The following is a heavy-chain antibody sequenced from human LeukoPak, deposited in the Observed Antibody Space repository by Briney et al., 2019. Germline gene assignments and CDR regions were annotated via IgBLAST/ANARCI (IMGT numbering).Heavy chain of an antibody. CDR2: IYTSGST. V-gene: IGHV4-4*07. CDR3: ARVRSSSWYADY. Sequence: SETLSLTCTVSGGSISSYYWSWIRQPAGKGLEWIGRIYTSGSTNYNPSLKRRVTMSVDTSKNQFSLKLSAVTAADTAVYYCARVRSSSWYADYWGQGTLVTVSS. D-gene: IGHD6-13*01. J-gene: IGHJ4*02. CDR1: GGSISSYY.